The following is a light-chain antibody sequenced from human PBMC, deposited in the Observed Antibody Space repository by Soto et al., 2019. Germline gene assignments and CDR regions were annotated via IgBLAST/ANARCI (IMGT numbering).Light chain of an antibody. V-gene: IGLV1-40*01. J-gene: IGLJ2*01. Sequence: QLVLTQPPSVSGAPGQRVTISCTGSSSNIGAGYDVHWYQQLPGRAPKLLIYGNTNRPSGVPDRFSGSKSGTSASLAMTGLQAEDEADYYCLSFDSSLSVVFGGGTKLTVL. CDR2: GNT. CDR1: SSNIGAGYD. CDR3: LSFDSSLSVV.